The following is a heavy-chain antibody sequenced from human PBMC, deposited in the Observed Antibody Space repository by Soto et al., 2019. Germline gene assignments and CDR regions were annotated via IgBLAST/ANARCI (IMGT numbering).Heavy chain of an antibody. CDR3: ALRPSYCIYGNCYSGFDY. Sequence: QITLKESGPTLVKPTQTLTLTCTFSGFSLSTSGVGVGWIRQPPGKALEWLALIYWDDDKRYSPSLKSRLTITKDTSKSQVVRTMTNMDPVDTATYYCALRPSYCIYGNCYSGFDYWGQGTLVTVSS. CDR1: GFSLSTSGVG. D-gene: IGHD2-15*01. V-gene: IGHV2-5*02. CDR2: IYWDDDK. J-gene: IGHJ4*02.